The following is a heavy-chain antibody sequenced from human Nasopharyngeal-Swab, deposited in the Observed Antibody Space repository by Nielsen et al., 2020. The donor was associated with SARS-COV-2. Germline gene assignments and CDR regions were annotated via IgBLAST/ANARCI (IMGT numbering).Heavy chain of an antibody. V-gene: IGHV3-23*03. D-gene: IGHD4-17*01. J-gene: IGHJ4*02. CDR1: GSTFSGYA. CDR2: FYSGGSST. CDR3: ALSRDYGTFNY. Sequence: GSLKISCAASGSTFSGYAMTWVRQAPGKGLEWVSTFYSGGSSTFYAEPVKGRFTISRDNAKNTLYLQMNSLRVEDTAEYYCALSRDYGTFNYWGQGTLVTVSS.